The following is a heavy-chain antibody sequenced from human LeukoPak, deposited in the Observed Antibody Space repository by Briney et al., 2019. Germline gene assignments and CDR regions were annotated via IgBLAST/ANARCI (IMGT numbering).Heavy chain of an antibody. CDR1: GFTFSSYS. V-gene: IGHV3-48*01. D-gene: IGHD5-18*01. CDR3: XXXXXXDTAPFYFDY. J-gene: IGHJ4*02. Sequence: GGSLRLSCAASGFTFSSYSMNWVRQAPGKGLEWVSYISSSSSTIYYADSVKGRFTISRDNAKNSLYLQMNSLRAEDTAVYYXXXXXXXDTAPFYFDYWGQGTLVTVSS. CDR2: ISSSSSTI.